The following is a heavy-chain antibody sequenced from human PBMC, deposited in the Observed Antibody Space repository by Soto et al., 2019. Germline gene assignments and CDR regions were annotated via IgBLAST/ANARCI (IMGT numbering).Heavy chain of an antibody. J-gene: IGHJ5*02. CDR1: GFTFSSYA. CDR2: ISYDGSNK. Sequence: PGGSLRLSCAASGFTFSSYAMHWVRQAPGKGLEWVAVISYDGSNKYYADSVKGRFTISRDNSKNTLYLQMNSLRAEDTAVYYCASSRYYYGSGSQNWFDPWGQGTLVTVSS. D-gene: IGHD3-10*01. V-gene: IGHV3-30-3*01. CDR3: ASSRYYYGSGSQNWFDP.